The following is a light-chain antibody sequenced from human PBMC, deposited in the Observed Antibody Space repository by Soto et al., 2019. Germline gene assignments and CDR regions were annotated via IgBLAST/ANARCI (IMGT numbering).Light chain of an antibody. V-gene: IGLV2-14*03. CDR2: AVS. J-gene: IGLJ1*01. Sequence: QSALTQPASVSGSPGQSITISCSGTSSDIGSYNHVAWYQQFPGKSPKLMIYAVSDRPPGVSYRFSGSKSGITASLTNSGLQTEDEADYYCISYTDRPSYIFGTGTKVTVL. CDR3: ISYTDRPSYI. CDR1: SSDIGSYNH.